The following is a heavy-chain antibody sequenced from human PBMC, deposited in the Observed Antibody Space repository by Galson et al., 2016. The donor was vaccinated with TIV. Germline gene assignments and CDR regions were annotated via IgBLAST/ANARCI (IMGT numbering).Heavy chain of an antibody. CDR1: GVSISSGFSY. CDR3: ARETYGDYDNYDAFDF. CDR2: IHFTGRT. V-gene: IGHV4-31*03. D-gene: IGHD4-17*01. J-gene: IGHJ3*01. Sequence: TLSLTCSVSGVSISSGFSYWNWVRQSPGQGLEWIGYIHFTGRTYYNPSFQSRVSISVDTSKSQFSLNLRSVTAAGTAVYFCARETYGDYDNYDAFDFWGRGTMVTVSS.